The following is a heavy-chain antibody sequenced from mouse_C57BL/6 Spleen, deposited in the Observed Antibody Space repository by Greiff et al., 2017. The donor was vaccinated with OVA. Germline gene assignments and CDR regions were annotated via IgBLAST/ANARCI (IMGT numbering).Heavy chain of an antibody. CDR3: ARPPTDYSNYVGYCDD. J-gene: IGHJ2*01. D-gene: IGHD2-5*01. Sequence: QVQLKQPGAELVMPGASVKLSCKASGYTFTSYWMHWVKQRPGQGLEWIGEIDPSDSYTTYNQKFKGKSTLTVDKSSSTADMQLSSLTSENSAVYYGARPPTDYSNYVGYCDDWGQGTTLTVSA. V-gene: IGHV1-69*01. CDR2: IDPSDSYT. CDR1: GYTFTSYW.